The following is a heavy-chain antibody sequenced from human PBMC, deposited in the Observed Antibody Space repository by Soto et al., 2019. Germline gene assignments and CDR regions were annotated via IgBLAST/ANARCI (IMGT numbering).Heavy chain of an antibody. CDR2: INSDGSST. J-gene: IGHJ6*02. D-gene: IGHD3-16*01. V-gene: IGHV3-74*01. CDR3: ERQAHHTRSYVFNYYSYYGMDV. CDR1: GFTFSSYW. Sequence: GGSLRLSCAASGFTFSSYWMHWVRQAPGKGLVWVSRINSDGSSTSSADSVKGRFTISRDNAKNTLYLQMNSLRAEDTAVYSCERQAHHTRSYVFNYYSYYGMDVWGQGTTVTVSS.